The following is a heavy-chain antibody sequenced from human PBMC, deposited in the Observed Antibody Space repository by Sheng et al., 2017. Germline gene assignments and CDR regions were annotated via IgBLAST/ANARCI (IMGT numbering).Heavy chain of an antibody. J-gene: IGHJ6*03. CDR3: ARDLAIFGVVTHYYYYMDV. D-gene: IGHD3-3*01. CDR2: INPNSGGT. V-gene: IGHV1-2*02. CDR1: GYTFTGYY. Sequence: QVQLVQSGAEVKKPGASVKVSCKASGYTFTGYYMHWVRQAPGQGLEWMGWINPNSGGTNYAQKFQGRVNMTRDTSISTAYMELSRLRSDDTAVYYCARDLAIFGVVTHYYYYMDVWGQGTTVTVSS.